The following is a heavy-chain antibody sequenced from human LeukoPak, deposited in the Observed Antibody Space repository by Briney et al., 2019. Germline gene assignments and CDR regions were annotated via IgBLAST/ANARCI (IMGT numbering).Heavy chain of an antibody. D-gene: IGHD5-24*01. Sequence: GGSLRLSCEGSGFTFSNYWMGWVRQAPGKGLQWVANIKTDGSEKYYVDSVKGRFTISRDNAKNSLYLQMNSLRAEDTAVYYCARDGDGYNINTFDYWGQGTLVTVSS. J-gene: IGHJ4*02. CDR1: GFTFSNYW. V-gene: IGHV3-7*03. CDR3: ARDGDGYNINTFDY. CDR2: IKTDGSEK.